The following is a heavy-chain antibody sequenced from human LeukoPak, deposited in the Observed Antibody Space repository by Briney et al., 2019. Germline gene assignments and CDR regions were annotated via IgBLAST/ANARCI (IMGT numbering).Heavy chain of an antibody. CDR2: ISGSSSYT. CDR3: ARGEPFDF. V-gene: IGHV3-11*06. D-gene: IGHD1-14*01. CDR1: GFTFSDYY. J-gene: IGHJ4*02. Sequence: GGSLRLSCAASGFTFSDYYMSWIRQAPGKGLEWVSSISGSSSYTNYADSVKGRFTISRDNAKNSLYLEMNSLRAEDTAVYYRARGEPFDFWGQGTLVTVSS.